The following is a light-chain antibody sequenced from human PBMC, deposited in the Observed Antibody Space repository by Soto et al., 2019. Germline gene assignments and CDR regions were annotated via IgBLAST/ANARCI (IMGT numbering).Light chain of an antibody. CDR1: HTISNF. V-gene: IGKV1-5*01. Sequence: IQMPQYPSTLSASVGDRVTITCLASHTISNFFSWYHQKXWXAPKLLIYYAXIVESGVPSRFSGSGSGTEFTLTISSLQPDDFAAYYCQQYNSYSSTFGQGTKVDIK. CDR3: QQYNSYSST. J-gene: IGKJ1*01. CDR2: YAX.